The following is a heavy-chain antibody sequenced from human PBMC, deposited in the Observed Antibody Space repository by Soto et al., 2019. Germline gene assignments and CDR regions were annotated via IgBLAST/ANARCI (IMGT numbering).Heavy chain of an antibody. Sequence: EASVKVSCKASGYTFTSYDINWVRLATGQGLEWMGWMNPNSGSTGYAQKFQGRVTMTRNTSISTAYMELSSLRAEDTAVYYCARGTGSGSYYNYYYYYGMDVWGQGTTVTVSS. V-gene: IGHV1-8*01. CDR3: ARGTGSGSYYNYYYYYGMDV. CDR2: MNPNSGST. D-gene: IGHD3-10*01. CDR1: GYTFTSYD. J-gene: IGHJ6*02.